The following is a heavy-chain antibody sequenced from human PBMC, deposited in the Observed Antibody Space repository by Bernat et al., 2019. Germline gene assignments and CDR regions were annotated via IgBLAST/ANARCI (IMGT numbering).Heavy chain of an antibody. CDR3: ARDFDARGYYYYYYMDV. D-gene: IGHD2-8*01. Sequence: EVQLVESGGGSVQPGASLRLSCAASGFTFSSYSMNWVRQAPGKGLEWVSSISSSSSYIYYADSVKGRFTISRDNAKNSLYLQMNSLRAEDTAVYYCARDFDARGYYYYYYMDVWGKGTTVTVSS. V-gene: IGHV3-21*01. J-gene: IGHJ6*03. CDR1: GFTFSSYS. CDR2: ISSSSSYI.